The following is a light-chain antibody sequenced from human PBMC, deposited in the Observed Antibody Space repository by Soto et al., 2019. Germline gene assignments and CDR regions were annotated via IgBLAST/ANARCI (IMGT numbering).Light chain of an antibody. J-gene: IGKJ1*01. CDR2: KAS. CDR1: QSISSW. V-gene: IGKV1-5*03. CDR3: QKYNSYPWT. Sequence: DIQMTQSPSTLSASVRDRVTITCRASQSISSWLAWYQQKPGKAPKLLIYKASSLESGVPSRFSGSGSGTEFSLPISSLQPDDFATYYCQKYNSYPWTFGQGTKVAIQ.